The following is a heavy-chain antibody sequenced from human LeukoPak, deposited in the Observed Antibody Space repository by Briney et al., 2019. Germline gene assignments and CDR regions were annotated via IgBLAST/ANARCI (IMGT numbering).Heavy chain of an antibody. CDR1: GYTFTSYA. CDR3: ARRSTGKGGDY. Sequence: ASVKVSCKASGYTFTSYAVMWVRQARGQSLEWMGWISAYNGNTNYARKFRNRVIMTTDTSTTTAYLELTSLTSDDTAVYYCARRSTGKGGDYWGQGTLIAVSS. D-gene: IGHD1-1*01. V-gene: IGHV1-18*01. CDR2: ISAYNGNT. J-gene: IGHJ4*02.